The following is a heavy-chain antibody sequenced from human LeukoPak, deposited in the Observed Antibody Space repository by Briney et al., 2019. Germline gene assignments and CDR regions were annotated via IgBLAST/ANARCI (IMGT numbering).Heavy chain of an antibody. CDR2: INPNSGGT. J-gene: IGHJ6*03. D-gene: IGHD4-23*01. V-gene: IGHV1-2*02. CDR3: ANGGNSKEPYYYYMDV. CDR1: GYTFTGYY. Sequence: ASVKVSCKASGYTFTGYYMHWVRQAPGQGLEWMGWINPNSGGTNYAQKLQGRVTMTRDTSISTAYMELSRLRSDDTAVYYCANGGNSKEPYYYYMDVWGKGTTVTVSS.